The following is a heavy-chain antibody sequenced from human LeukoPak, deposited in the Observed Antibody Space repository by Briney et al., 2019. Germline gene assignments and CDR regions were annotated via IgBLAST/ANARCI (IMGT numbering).Heavy chain of an antibody. D-gene: IGHD5-12*01. J-gene: IGHJ4*02. CDR2: ISGSGGST. CDR3: AKDGAWLRFDD. V-gene: IGHV3-23*01. Sequence: GGSLRLSCAASGFTVSSMYMSWVRQAPGKGLEWVSAISGSGGSTYYADSVKGRFTISRDNSKNTLYLQMNSLRAEDAAVYYCAKDGAWLRFDDWGQGILVTVSS. CDR1: GFTVSSMY.